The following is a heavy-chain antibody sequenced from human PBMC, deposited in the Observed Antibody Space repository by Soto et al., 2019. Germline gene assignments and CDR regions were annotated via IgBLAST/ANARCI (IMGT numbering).Heavy chain of an antibody. D-gene: IGHD6-13*01. CDR2: ISYDGSNK. Sequence: GGSLRLSCAASGFTFSSYGMHWVRQAPGKGLEWVAVISYDGSNKYYADSVKGRFTISRDNSKNTLYLQMNSLRAEDTAVYYCAKDDNPSSPDLYYYYYYMDGWGKGTTVTVAS. J-gene: IGHJ6*03. CDR1: GFTFSSYG. CDR3: AKDDNPSSPDLYYYYYYMDG. V-gene: IGHV3-30*18.